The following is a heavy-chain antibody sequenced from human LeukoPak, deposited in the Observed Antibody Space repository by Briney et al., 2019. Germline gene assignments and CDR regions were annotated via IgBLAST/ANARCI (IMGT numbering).Heavy chain of an antibody. J-gene: IGHJ3*01. CDR2: IKQDGSEK. D-gene: IGHD3-22*01. Sequence: GGSLRPSWAASGFTLSIFWTSWVRQAPGKGLEWVANIKQDGSEKYYVDSVKGQFTISRDNDKNSLNLQMYSLRAEDTAVYYCARESDSSGFGAFDFWGQGTMVTVSS. V-gene: IGHV3-7*04. CDR1: GFTLSIFW. CDR3: ARESDSSGFGAFDF.